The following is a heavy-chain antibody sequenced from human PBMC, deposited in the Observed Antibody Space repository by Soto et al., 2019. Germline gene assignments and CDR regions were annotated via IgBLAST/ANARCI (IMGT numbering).Heavy chain of an antibody. CDR2: ISSDGSNK. Sequence: QVQLVESGGGVVQPGRSLRLSCAASGFTFSSYAMHWVRQAPGKGLEWVAIISSDGSNKYYADSVKGRFTIYRDKSKNTLFLQMNGLRPEDTAVYYCARSYCVGSTCYGPYGVDVWGQGTTVTVSS. CDR1: GFTFSSYA. J-gene: IGHJ6*02. D-gene: IGHD2-2*01. CDR3: ARSYCVGSTCYGPYGVDV. V-gene: IGHV3-30*14.